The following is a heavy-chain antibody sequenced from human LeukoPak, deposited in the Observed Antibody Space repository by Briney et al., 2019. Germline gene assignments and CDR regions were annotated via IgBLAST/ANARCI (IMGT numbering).Heavy chain of an antibody. CDR2: INHSGST. V-gene: IGHV4-34*01. CDR3: ARVGPYYGSGLSSRLNWFDP. J-gene: IGHJ5*02. CDR1: GGSFSGYY. Sequence: PSETLSLTCAVYGGSFSGYYWSWIRQPPGKGLEWIGEINHSGSTNYNPSLKSRVTISVDTSKNQFSLKLSSVTAADTAVYYCARVGPYYGSGLSSRLNWFDPWGQGTLVTVSS. D-gene: IGHD3-10*01.